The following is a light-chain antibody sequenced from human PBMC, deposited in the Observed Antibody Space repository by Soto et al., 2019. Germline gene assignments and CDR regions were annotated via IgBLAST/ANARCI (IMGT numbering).Light chain of an antibody. CDR2: DVS. Sequence: QSALTQPASVSGSPGQSITISCTGTSSDVGRYNYVSWYQQHPGEAPKIMIYDVSNRPSGVSNRFSGSKSGNTASLTISGLQAEDEADYYCSSYTSSTTLEFGGGTKLTVL. CDR3: SSYTSSTTLE. CDR1: SSDVGRYNY. V-gene: IGLV2-14*01. J-gene: IGLJ2*01.